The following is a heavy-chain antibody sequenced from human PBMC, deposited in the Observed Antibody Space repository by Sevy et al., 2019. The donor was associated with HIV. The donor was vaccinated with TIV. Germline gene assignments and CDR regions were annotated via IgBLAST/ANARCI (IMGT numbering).Heavy chain of an antibody. D-gene: IGHD2-8*01. CDR2: LSFGWGGI. J-gene: IGHJ4*02. Sequence: QLGGSLRLSCAASGFTFSRYSMSWVRQPPGKGLGWVSPLSFGWGGINYADSVKGRFTISRDNSKGSVYLQMNNLRPEDTAVYYCAREGCTKPHDYWGQGTLVTVSS. V-gene: IGHV3-23*01. CDR3: AREGCTKPHDY. CDR1: GFTFSRYS.